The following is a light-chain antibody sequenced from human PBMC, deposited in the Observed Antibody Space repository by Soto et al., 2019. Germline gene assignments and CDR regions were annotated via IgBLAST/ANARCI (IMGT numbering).Light chain of an antibody. V-gene: IGLV1-40*01. CDR2: RNT. CDR3: QSYDSSLSGYV. CDR1: SSNIGAGYD. J-gene: IGLJ1*01. Sequence: QAVVTQPPSVSGAPGQRVTISCTGSSSNIGAGYDVHWYQQLPGTAPKLLIHRNTNRPSGVPDRFSGSKSGTSASLAITGLQAEDEADYYCQSYDSSLSGYVFGTGTKLTVL.